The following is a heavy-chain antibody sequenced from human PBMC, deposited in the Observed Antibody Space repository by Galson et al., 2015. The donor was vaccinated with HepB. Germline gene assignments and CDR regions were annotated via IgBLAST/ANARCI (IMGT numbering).Heavy chain of an antibody. CDR3: GARRFGKLYFDY. V-gene: IGHV1-24*01. CDR1: GYKFGGFS. CDR2: FDLEVGDT. J-gene: IGHJ4*02. Sequence: SVKVSCKVSGYKFGGFSIHWVRQAPGKGLEWMGGFDLEVGDTFYGQSFQGRVTMIGDTSTDTAYMELSSLTYEDTAVYFCGARRFGKLYFDYWGQGTQATVSS. D-gene: IGHD3-10*01.